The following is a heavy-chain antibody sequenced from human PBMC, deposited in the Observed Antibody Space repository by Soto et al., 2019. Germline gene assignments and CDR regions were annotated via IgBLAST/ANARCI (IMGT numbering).Heavy chain of an antibody. D-gene: IGHD3-3*01. V-gene: IGHV2-5*02. CDR3: SHFTTLYGLDV. J-gene: IGHJ6*02. CDR2: IYWDNDK. CDR1: GFSLSTSGVG. Sequence: QITLKESGPTLVKPTQSLTLTCTFSGFSLSTSGVGVGWIRQPPGKALEWLALIYWDNDKRHSPSLKSRLTITKETSKNQVVLTVTNMDPVDTATYYCSHFTTLYGLDVWGQGTTVTVSS.